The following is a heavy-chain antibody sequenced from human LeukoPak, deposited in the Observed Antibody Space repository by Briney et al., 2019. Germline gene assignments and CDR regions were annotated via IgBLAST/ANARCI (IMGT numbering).Heavy chain of an antibody. J-gene: IGHJ6*02. CDR1: GGSFSGYY. CDR3: AGGEYQYYSYGMDV. D-gene: IGHD2-2*01. V-gene: IGHV4-34*01. CDR2: INHSGST. Sequence: SETLSLTCAVYGGSFSGYYWSWIRQPPGKGLEWIGEINHSGSTYYNPSLKSRVTIFADTSKNRFSLRLSSVTAADTAVYYCAGGEYQYYSYGMDVWGQGTTVTVSS.